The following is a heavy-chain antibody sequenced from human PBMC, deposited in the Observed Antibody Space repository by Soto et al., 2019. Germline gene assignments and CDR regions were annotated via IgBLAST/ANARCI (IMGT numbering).Heavy chain of an antibody. Sequence: SLRLSCAASGFTFSSYGMHWVRQAPGKGLEWVAVIWYDGSNKYYADSVKGRFTISRDNSKNTLYLQMNSLRAEDTAVYYCARGDYYDSSGYYPPPGFDYWGQGTLVTVSS. D-gene: IGHD3-22*01. CDR1: GFTFSSYG. CDR2: IWYDGSNK. J-gene: IGHJ4*02. V-gene: IGHV3-33*01. CDR3: ARGDYYDSSGYYPPPGFDY.